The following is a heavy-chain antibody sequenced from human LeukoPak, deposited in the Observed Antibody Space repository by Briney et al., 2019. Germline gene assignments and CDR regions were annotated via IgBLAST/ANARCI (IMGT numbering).Heavy chain of an antibody. V-gene: IGHV4-61*01. J-gene: IGHJ5*02. CDR1: GYSISSGYY. CDR3: ARGPIAAAGDGNWFDP. D-gene: IGHD6-13*01. CDR2: IYYSGST. Sequence: SETLSLTCTVSGYSISSGYYWSWIRQPPGKGLEWIGYIYYSGSTNYNPSLKSRVTISVDTSKNQFSLKLSSVTAADTAVYYCARGPIAAAGDGNWFDPWGQGTLVTVSS.